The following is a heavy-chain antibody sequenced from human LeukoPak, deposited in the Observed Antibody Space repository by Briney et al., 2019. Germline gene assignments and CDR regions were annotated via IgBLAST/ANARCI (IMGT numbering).Heavy chain of an antibody. CDR3: ARDHASSGVDY. Sequence: SETLSLTCTVSGGSISSYYWSWIRQPPGKGLEWIGYIYYSGSTNYNPSLKSRVTISVDKSKNQFSLKLSSVTAADTAVYYCARDHASSGVDYWGQGTLVTVSS. V-gene: IGHV4-59*12. CDR2: IYYSGST. J-gene: IGHJ4*02. CDR1: GGSISSYY. D-gene: IGHD3-10*01.